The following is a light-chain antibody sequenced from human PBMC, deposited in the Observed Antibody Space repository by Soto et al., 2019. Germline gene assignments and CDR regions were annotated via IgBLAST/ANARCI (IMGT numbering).Light chain of an antibody. CDR1: QGIGSY. J-gene: IGKJ3*01. V-gene: IGKV1-9*01. CDR3: QQLNSLFT. CDR2: GAS. Sequence: DIQFTQSPSFLSASVGDRVTITCRASQGIGSYLAWYQQKPGKAPKVLIYGASILQSGVPSRFSGSGSGTEFTLTISSLQSEDFATYYCQQLNSLFTFGPGTKVDI.